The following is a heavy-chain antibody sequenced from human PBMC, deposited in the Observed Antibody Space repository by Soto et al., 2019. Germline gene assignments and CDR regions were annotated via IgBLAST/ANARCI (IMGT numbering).Heavy chain of an antibody. J-gene: IGHJ6*02. Sequence: EVQLVESGGGLVQPGGSLRLSCAASGFTFSSYAMSWVRQAPGKGLEWVSAISGSGGSTYYADSVKGRFTISRDNSKNTLYLQMNSLRAEDTAVYYCAKGLRSRYYYYYGMDVWGQGTTVTVSS. CDR1: GFTFSSYA. CDR2: ISGSGGST. V-gene: IGHV3-23*04. CDR3: AKGLRSRYYYYYGMDV. D-gene: IGHD2-2*01.